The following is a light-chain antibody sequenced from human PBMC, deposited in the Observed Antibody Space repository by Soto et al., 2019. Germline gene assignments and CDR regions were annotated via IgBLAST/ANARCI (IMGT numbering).Light chain of an antibody. CDR1: QSVSNNY. V-gene: IGKV3-20*01. CDR2: GAS. J-gene: IGKJ1*01. CDR3: QQYGTSPT. Sequence: EIVLTQSPGTLSLSPGERASPSCRASQSVSNNYLAWYQQKPGQAPRRLIFGASGRATGIPDRFSGSGSGTDFTLTISRLEPEDFAVYYCQQYGTSPTFGQGTKVDIK.